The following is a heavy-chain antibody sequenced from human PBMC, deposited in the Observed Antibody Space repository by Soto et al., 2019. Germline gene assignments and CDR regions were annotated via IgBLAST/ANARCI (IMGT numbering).Heavy chain of an antibody. V-gene: IGHV1-18*01. J-gene: IGHJ1*01. CDR3: ARDWGARSWEPLQYCQQ. D-gene: IGHD1-26*01. CDR1: GYTFTSYG. Sequence: QVQLVQSGAEVKKPGASVKVSCKASGYTFTSYGISWVRQAPGQGLEWMGWISAYNGNTNYAQKLQGRVTMTTDPSTSTAYMELRSPRSEDAAADYCARDWGARSWEPLQYCQQWGQGTLVTVSS. CDR2: ISAYNGNT.